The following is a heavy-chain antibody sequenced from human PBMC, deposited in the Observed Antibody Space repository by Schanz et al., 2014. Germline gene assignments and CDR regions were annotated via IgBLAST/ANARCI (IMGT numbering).Heavy chain of an antibody. Sequence: QVQLVQSGAEVKKPGSSMKVSCKASGGTFSTYTISWVRQAPGQGLEWMGRIIPILGIANYAQKFQGRVTNTADKSTSTAYMDLSSLRPEDTAVYYCARDGGEVVRGVIEGVNHYYYGMDVWGQGTTVTVSS. CDR1: GGTFSTYT. V-gene: IGHV1-69*08. CDR3: ARDGGEVVRGVIEGVNHYYYGMDV. D-gene: IGHD3-10*01. J-gene: IGHJ6*02. CDR2: IIPILGIA.